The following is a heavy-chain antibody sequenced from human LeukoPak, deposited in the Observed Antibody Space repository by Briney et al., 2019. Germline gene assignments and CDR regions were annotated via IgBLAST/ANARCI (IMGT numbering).Heavy chain of an antibody. CDR1: GDSFSSYH. D-gene: IGHD3-16*01. J-gene: IGHJ1*01. CDR3: ARVGRGDHTWGSYSCDH. CDR2: ISSSGST. Sequence: SETLSLTCTVSVSGDSFSSYHWSWLRQPPGKGLEWIGYISSSGSTSYNTSLKSRVTISVDTTKNQFSLKLSSVTAADTAVYYCARVGRGDHTWGSYSCDHWGQGTLVSVSS. V-gene: IGHV4-59*01.